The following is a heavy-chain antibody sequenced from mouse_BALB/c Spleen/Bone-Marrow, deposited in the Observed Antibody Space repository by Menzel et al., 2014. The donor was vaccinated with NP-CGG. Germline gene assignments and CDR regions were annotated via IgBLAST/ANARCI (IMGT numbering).Heavy chain of an antibody. V-gene: IGHV5-6-2*01. D-gene: IGHD1-1*01. CDR2: ITSNGGNT. CDR3: ARHGSSYAMDF. CDR1: GFTFSSYY. J-gene: IGHJ4*01. Sequence: EVQLQQSGGGLVKLGGSLKLSCAASGFTFSSYYMSWVRQTPEKRLELVAAITSNGGNTYYPDTVKGRFTISRDNARNTLYLQMSSLKSEDTALYYCARHGSSYAMDFWGQGASVTVSS.